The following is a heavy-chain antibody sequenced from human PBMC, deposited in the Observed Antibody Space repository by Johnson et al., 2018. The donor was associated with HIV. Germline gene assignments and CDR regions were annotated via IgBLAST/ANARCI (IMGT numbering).Heavy chain of an antibody. V-gene: IGHV3-33*08. D-gene: IGHD5-18*01. J-gene: IGHJ3*02. CDR2: IRYDGSNK. Sequence: QVQLVESGGGVVQPGRSLRLSCAASGFTFSDYGIHWVRQVPGKGLEWVAFIRYDGSNKYYADSVKGRFTISRDNSKNTLYLQMNSLRAEDTAVYYCARWVDTTFDIWGQWTMVTVSS. CDR1: GFTFSDYG. CDR3: ARWVDTTFDI.